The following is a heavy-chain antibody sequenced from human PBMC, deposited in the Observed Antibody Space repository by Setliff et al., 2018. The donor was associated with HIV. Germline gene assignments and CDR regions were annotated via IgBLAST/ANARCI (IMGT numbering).Heavy chain of an antibody. D-gene: IGHD6-13*01. Sequence: SETLSLTCSVYGGSLSGFFWTWIRQSPGKGLEWIGEINYSGTTNYNPSFKSRVTISIDTSKNQFSLKLTSVAAADAALYYCARGRDSSTWYFSHFYYYYYMDVWGKGTTVTVSS. V-gene: IGHV4-34*01. CDR2: INYSGTT. CDR1: GGSLSGFF. CDR3: ARGRDSSTWYFSHFYYYYYMDV. J-gene: IGHJ6*03.